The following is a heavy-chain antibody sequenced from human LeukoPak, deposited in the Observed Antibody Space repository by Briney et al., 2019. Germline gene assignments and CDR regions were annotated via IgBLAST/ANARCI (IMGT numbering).Heavy chain of an antibody. CDR1: GFTFSSYG. V-gene: IGHV3-33*01. CDR3: ARNHYYDSSGYPPPGY. CDR2: IWYDGSNK. Sequence: PGGSLRLSCAASGFTFSSYGMHWVRQAPGKGLEWVAVIWYDGSNKYYADSVKGRFTISRDNAKNSLYLQMNSLRAEDTAVYYCARNHYYDSSGYPPPGYWGQGTLVTVSS. D-gene: IGHD3-22*01. J-gene: IGHJ4*02.